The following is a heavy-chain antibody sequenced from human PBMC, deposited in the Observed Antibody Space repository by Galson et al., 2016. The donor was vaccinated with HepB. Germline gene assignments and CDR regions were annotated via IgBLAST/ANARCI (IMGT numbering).Heavy chain of an antibody. CDR2: IDPVLNRA. V-gene: IGHV1-69*04. D-gene: IGHD1-1*01. J-gene: IGHJ3*02. CDR1: GETCSNCA. Sequence: SVKVSCKASGETCSNCAISWVRQAPGQGLEWMGTIDPVLNRANYAQGFQGRLTSTADTSTDTANMELSSLRSDDTAVYYCAREGLTTGNAGALDIWGQGTMVTVSS. CDR3: AREGLTTGNAGALDI.